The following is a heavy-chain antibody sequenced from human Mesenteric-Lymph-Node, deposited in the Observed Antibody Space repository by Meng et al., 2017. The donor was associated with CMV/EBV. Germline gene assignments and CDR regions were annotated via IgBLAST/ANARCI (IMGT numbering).Heavy chain of an antibody. CDR2: IYYSGST. J-gene: IGHJ5*02. CDR3: ARDTYLASMGVTWFDP. D-gene: IGHD2-21*02. V-gene: IGHV4-31*02. Sequence: SPSTVASHCTSIRQHPSPCLQLIGYIYYSGSTYYYPSLKSRVTISLHTSKHQFSLQLSSVTAADTAVYYCARDTYLASMGVTWFDPWGQGTLVTVSS. CDR1: SPSTVASH.